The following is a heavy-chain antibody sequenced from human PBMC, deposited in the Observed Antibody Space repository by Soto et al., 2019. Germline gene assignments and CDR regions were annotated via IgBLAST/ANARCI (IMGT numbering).Heavy chain of an antibody. Sequence: ASVKVSCKASGYTFTSYGISWVRQAPGQGLEWMGWISAYNGNTNYAQKLQGRVTMTTDTSTSTAYMELRSLRSDDTAVYYCARDQGQQLPGRGAFDIWGQGTMVTVSS. V-gene: IGHV1-18*01. CDR2: ISAYNGNT. J-gene: IGHJ3*02. CDR3: ARDQGQQLPGRGAFDI. CDR1: GYTFTSYG. D-gene: IGHD6-13*01.